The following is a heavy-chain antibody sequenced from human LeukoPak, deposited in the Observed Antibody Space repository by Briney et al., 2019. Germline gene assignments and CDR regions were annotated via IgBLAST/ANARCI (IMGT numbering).Heavy chain of an antibody. V-gene: IGHV4-38-2*01. Sequence: PSETLSLTCAVSGYSISSGYYWGWIRQPPGKGLEWIGSIYDSGSTYYNPSLKSRVTISVDTSKNQFSLKLSSVTAADTAVYYCARHSRERYYGSGSYRGYDYWGQGTLVTVSS. CDR1: GYSISSGYY. CDR3: ARHSRERYYGSGSYRGYDY. CDR2: IYDSGST. D-gene: IGHD3-10*01. J-gene: IGHJ4*02.